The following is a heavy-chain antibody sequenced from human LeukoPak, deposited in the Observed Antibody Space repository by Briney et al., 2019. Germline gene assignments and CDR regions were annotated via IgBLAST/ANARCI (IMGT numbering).Heavy chain of an antibody. CDR2: IYYSGST. V-gene: IGHV4-59*08. CDR1: GGSFSGYY. D-gene: IGHD5-18*01. Sequence: SETLSLTCAVYGGSFSGYYWSWIRQPPGKGLEWIGYIYYSGSTNYNPSLKSRVTISVDTSKNQFSLKLSSVTAADTAVYYCARRRGYSYGYSSPNWFDPWGQGTLVTVSS. CDR3: ARRRGYSYGYSSPNWFDP. J-gene: IGHJ5*02.